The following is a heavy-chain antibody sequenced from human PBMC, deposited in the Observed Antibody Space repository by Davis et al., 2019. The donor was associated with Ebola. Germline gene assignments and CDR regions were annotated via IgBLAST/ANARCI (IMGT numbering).Heavy chain of an antibody. CDR3: ARSTYYYDSFDY. CDR1: GFTVSSNY. V-gene: IGHV3-53*01. J-gene: IGHJ4*02. Sequence: GESLKISCAASGFTVSSNYMSCVRQAPGKGLEWVSVIYSGGSTYYADSVKGRFTISRDNSKNTLYLQMNSLRAEDTAVYYCARSTYYYDSFDYWGQGTLVTVSS. D-gene: IGHD3-22*01. CDR2: IYSGGST.